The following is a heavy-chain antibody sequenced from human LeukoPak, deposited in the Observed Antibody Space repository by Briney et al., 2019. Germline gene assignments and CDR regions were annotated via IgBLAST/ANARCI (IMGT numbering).Heavy chain of an antibody. CDR1: GGSISSYY. CDR3: ARGDPEPLDY. D-gene: IGHD1-14*01. V-gene: IGHV4-59*01. CDR2: IYYSGST. J-gene: IGHJ4*02. Sequence: TSETLSLTCTVSGGSISSYYWSWIRQPPGKGLEWIGYIYYSGSTNYNPSLKSRVTISVDTSKNQFSLKLSSVTAADTAVYYCARGDPEPLDYWGQGTLVTVSS.